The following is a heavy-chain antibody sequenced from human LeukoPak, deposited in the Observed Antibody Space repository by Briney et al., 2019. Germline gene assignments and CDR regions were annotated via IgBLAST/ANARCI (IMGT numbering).Heavy chain of an antibody. CDR1: EYSISSGYY. V-gene: IGHV4-38-2*02. D-gene: IGHD5/OR15-5a*01. CDR3: ARLSLVYDPYYFDY. J-gene: IGHJ4*02. CDR2: IFHTGST. Sequence: SETLSLTCSDSEYSISSGYYWGWIRQSPGTGLEWIGMIFHTGSTYYTSSLKSRVTISVDTSKNQFSLRLSSMTAADTAIYYCARLSLVYDPYYFDYWGQGTLVTVSS.